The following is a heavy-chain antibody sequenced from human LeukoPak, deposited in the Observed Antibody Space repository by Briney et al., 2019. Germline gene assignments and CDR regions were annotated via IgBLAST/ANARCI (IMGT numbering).Heavy chain of an antibody. J-gene: IGHJ4*02. V-gene: IGHV4-4*07. CDR3: AREWVYYDSSGYHSSFDY. CDR2: IYTSGST. D-gene: IGHD3-22*01. CDR1: GGSISSYY. Sequence: PSETLSLTCTVSGGSISSYYWSWIRQPAGKGLEWIGRIYTSGSTNYNPSLKSRVTMSVDTSKNQFSLKLSSVTAADTAVYYCAREWVYYDSSGYHSSFDYWGQGTLVTVSS.